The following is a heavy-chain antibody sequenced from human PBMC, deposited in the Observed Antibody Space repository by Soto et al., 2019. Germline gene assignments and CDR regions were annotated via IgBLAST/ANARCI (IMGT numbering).Heavy chain of an antibody. CDR2: ISRNGGST. CDR1: GFTFSSYA. CDR3: ARGSYHLDY. Sequence: EVQLVESGEGLVQPGGSLRLSCAASGFTFSSYAMHWVRQAPGKGLEYVSAISRNGGSTYYADSVKGRFTISRDNSKNTLYLQMGSLRAEDMAVYYCARGSYHLDYWGQGTLVTVSS. J-gene: IGHJ4*02. V-gene: IGHV3-64*02. D-gene: IGHD1-26*01.